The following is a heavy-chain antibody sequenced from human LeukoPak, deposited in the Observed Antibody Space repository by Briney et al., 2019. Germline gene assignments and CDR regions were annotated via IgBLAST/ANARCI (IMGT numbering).Heavy chain of an antibody. CDR2: IIPIFGTA. CDR1: GGTFSSYA. J-gene: IGHJ4*02. Sequence: ASVKVSCKASGGTFSSYAISWVRQAPGQGLEWMGGIIPIFGTANYAQKFQGRVTITADESTSTAYMELSSLRSEDTAVYYCARQYYYDSSGYPDLKYYFDYWSQGTLVTVSS. D-gene: IGHD3-22*01. V-gene: IGHV1-69*13. CDR3: ARQYYYDSSGYPDLKYYFDY.